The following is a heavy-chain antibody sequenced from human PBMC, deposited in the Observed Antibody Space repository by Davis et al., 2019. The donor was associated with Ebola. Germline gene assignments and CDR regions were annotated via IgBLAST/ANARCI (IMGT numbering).Heavy chain of an antibody. CDR1: GYTFRSYA. V-gene: IGHV1-3*01. Sequence: ASVKVSCKASGYTFRSYAIHWVRQAPGQTLEWMGWINAGTGDTKYSQKFQDRVTITWDTPASTAYMDLSSLKSEDTAVYYCARGCIAPEYCWFDPLGQGTRVTGSP. J-gene: IGHJ5*02. CDR2: INAGTGDT. D-gene: IGHD2/OR15-2a*01. CDR3: ARGCIAPEYCWFDP.